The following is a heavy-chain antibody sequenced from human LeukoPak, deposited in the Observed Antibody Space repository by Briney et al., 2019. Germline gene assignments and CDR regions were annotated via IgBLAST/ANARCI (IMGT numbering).Heavy chain of an antibody. V-gene: IGHV4-59*01. J-gene: IGHJ4*02. D-gene: IGHD6-19*01. CDR1: GDSISTYY. CDR2: IYYSGST. CDR3: ASSSGWYPYRV. Sequence: SETLSLTCTVSGDSISTYYWSWIRQPPGKGLEWIGYIYYSGSTNYNPSLKSRVTISVDTSKNQFSLKLSSVTAADTAVYYCASSSGWYPYRVWGQGTLVTVSS.